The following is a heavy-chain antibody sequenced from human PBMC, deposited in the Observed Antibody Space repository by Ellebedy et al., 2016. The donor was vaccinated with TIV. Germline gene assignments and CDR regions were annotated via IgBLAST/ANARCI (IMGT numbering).Heavy chain of an antibody. CDR3: ASGGSSGNFDY. V-gene: IGHV5-51*01. CDR2: IYPGDSDT. Sequence: GGSLRLSXQGSGYSFTSCWIGWVRQMPGKGLGWMGIIYPGDSDTRYSPSFQGQVTISADKSISTAYLQWSSLKASDTAMYYGASGGSSGNFDYWGQGTLVTVSS. CDR1: GYSFTSCW. J-gene: IGHJ4*02. D-gene: IGHD6-19*01.